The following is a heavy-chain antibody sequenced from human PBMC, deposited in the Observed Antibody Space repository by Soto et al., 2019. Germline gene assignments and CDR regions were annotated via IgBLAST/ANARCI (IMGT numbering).Heavy chain of an antibody. J-gene: IGHJ6*02. D-gene: IGHD2-21*02. V-gene: IGHV1-69*13. CDR2: FIPIFGTA. Sequence: ASVKVSCKASGGTFSSYAISWVRQAPGQGLDWLGVFIPIFGTANYAQKFQGRVTITADESTSTVYMELSSLRSEDTAVFYCARYCGGDCYSFDYYYGMDVWGQGTTVTVSS. CDR1: GGTFSSYA. CDR3: ARYCGGDCYSFDYYYGMDV.